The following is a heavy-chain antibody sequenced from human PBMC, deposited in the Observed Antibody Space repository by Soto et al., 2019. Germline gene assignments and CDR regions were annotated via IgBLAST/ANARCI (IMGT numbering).Heavy chain of an antibody. CDR3: ASAPPVETVTLAYYYGMDV. V-gene: IGHV1-18*01. Sequence: ASVKVSCKASGYTFTSYGISWVRQAPGQGLEWMGWISAYNGNTNYAQKLQGRVTMTTDTSTSTAYMELSSLRSDDTAVYYCASAPPVETVTLAYYYGMDVWGQGTTVTVSS. J-gene: IGHJ6*02. D-gene: IGHD4-17*01. CDR1: GYTFTSYG. CDR2: ISAYNGNT.